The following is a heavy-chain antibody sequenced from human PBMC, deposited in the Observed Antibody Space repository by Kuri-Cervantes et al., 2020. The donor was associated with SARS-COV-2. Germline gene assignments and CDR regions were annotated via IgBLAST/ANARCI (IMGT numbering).Heavy chain of an antibody. J-gene: IGHJ4*02. V-gene: IGHV1-69*06. CDR2: IIPIFGTA. Sequence: AVKVSCKASGGTFSSYTISWVRQAPGQGLEWMGGIIPIFGTANYAQKFQGRVTITADKSTSKAYMKLSSVTAADTAVYYCARVPFGGDYEYRDYWGQGTLVTVSS. CDR1: GGTFSSYT. CDR3: ARVPFGGDYEYRDY. D-gene: IGHD4-17*01.